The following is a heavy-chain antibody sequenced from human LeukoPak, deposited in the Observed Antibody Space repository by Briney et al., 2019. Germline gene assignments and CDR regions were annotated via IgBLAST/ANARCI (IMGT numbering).Heavy chain of an antibody. V-gene: IGHV4-38-2*02. CDR3: AREPGDYVNYLDY. CDR2: IYHSGST. Sequence: SETLSLTCTVSGGSISSYYWSWIRQPPGEGLEWIWSIYHSGSTYYNPSLKSRVTISVDTSKNQFSLKLSSVTAADTAVYYCAREPGDYVNYLDYWGQGTLVTVSS. D-gene: IGHD4-17*01. CDR1: GGSISSYY. J-gene: IGHJ4*02.